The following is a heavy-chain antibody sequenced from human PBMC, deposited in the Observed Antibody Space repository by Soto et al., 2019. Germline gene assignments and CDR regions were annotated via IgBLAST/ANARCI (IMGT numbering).Heavy chain of an antibody. J-gene: IGHJ3*02. Sequence: SLRLSCASSVFTFDDYAMHCVRQSPGKCLEWVSGISWNSGSIGYADSVKGRFTISRDNAKNSLYLQMNSLRAEDTALYYCAKERRQRLPPNHDAFDRWGEGTMVIVSS. CDR3: AKERRQRLPPNHDAFDR. CDR2: ISWNSGSI. V-gene: IGHV3-9*01. D-gene: IGHD6-25*01. CDR1: VFTFDDYA.